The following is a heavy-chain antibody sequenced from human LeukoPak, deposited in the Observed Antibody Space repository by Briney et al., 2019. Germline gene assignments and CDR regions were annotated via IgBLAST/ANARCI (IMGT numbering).Heavy chain of an antibody. CDR3: GSFGVMWEIDY. V-gene: IGHV3-74*01. CDR2: INIDGSGA. Sequence: GGSLRLSCAASGFPFSGYWMHWVRQAPGKGLVWVSRINIDGSGANYADSVKGRFTISRDNAKNTLHLQMNSLRAEDTAVYYCGSFGVMWEIDYWGQGTLATVSS. CDR1: GFPFSGYW. D-gene: IGHD1-26*01. J-gene: IGHJ4*02.